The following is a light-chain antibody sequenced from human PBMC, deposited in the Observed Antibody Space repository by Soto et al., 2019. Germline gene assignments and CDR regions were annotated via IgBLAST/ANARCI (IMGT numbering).Light chain of an antibody. V-gene: IGKV1-39*01. CDR2: TAY. J-gene: IGKJ3*01. Sequence: DIQMTQSPSSLSASVGDSVTLTCRASQRLFSFLNWYQQAPGRAPKLLISTAYKLQSGFPSRFSGTASGTEFTLTISSLQPEDFGIYFCQQTYGAPFTFGPGTKVDVK. CDR3: QQTYGAPFT. CDR1: QRLFSF.